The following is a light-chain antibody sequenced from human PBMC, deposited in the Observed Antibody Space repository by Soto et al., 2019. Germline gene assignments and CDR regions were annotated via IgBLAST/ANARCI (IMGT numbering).Light chain of an antibody. Sequence: DIQMTQSPSSLSASVGDRVTISCRASQSISSYFNWYQQKPGKAPKLLIYAASSLQSGVPSRFSGSGSGTDFTLTISCLQSEDFATYYCQQYYSYPITFGPGTKVDIK. CDR1: QSISSY. J-gene: IGKJ3*01. CDR2: AAS. CDR3: QQYYSYPIT. V-gene: IGKV1-39*01.